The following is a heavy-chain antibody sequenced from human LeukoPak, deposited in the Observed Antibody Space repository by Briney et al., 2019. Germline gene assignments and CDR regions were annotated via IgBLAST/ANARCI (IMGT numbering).Heavy chain of an antibody. J-gene: IGHJ4*02. D-gene: IGHD7-27*01. Sequence: SETLSLTCTVSGGSISSGGYYWSWIRQHPGKGLEWIGYIYYSGSTYYNPSLKSRVTISVDPSKNQFSLKLSSVTAADTAVYYCAREVKMNWADYWGQGTLVTVSS. V-gene: IGHV4-30-4*08. CDR1: GGSISSGGYY. CDR2: IYYSGST. CDR3: AREVKMNWADY.